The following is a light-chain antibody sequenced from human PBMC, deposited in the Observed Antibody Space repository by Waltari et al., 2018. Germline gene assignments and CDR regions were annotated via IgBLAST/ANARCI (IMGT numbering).Light chain of an antibody. Sequence: EIVLTQSPATLSLSPGERATLSCRASQSVSSYLAWYQQKPGQAPRLLIYDASNRSTGSPARVSGSGSGTDFTLTISSLEPEDCAVYYCQQRSNWPLAFGPGTKVDIK. CDR3: QQRSNWPLA. V-gene: IGKV3-11*01. CDR2: DAS. J-gene: IGKJ3*01. CDR1: QSVSSY.